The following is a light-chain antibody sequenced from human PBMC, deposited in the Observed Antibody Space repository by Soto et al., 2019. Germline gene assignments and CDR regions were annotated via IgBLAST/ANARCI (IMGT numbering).Light chain of an antibody. J-gene: IGLJ3*02. CDR3: CSYAGSSTLV. CDR1: SSDVGSYNL. CDR2: EGS. V-gene: IGLV2-23*01. Sequence: QSVLTQPASVSGSPGQSITISCTGTSSDVGSYNLVSWYQQHPGKAPKLRIYEGSKRPSGVSNRFSGSKSGNTASLTIYGLQDEDEADYYCCSYAGSSTLVFGGGTKLTVL.